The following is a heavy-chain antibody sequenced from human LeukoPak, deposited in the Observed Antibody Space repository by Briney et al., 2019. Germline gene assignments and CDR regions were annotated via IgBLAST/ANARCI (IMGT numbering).Heavy chain of an antibody. D-gene: IGHD3-22*01. CDR3: ARLYYDSSGYYQICYFDY. Sequence: SETLSLACTVSGGSISSSSYYWGWIRQPPGKGLEWIGSIYYSGSTYYNPSLKSRVTISVDTSKNQFSLNLSSVTAADTAVYYCARLYYDSSGYYQICYFDYWGQGTLVTVSS. CDR2: IYYSGST. V-gene: IGHV4-39*01. J-gene: IGHJ4*02. CDR1: GGSISSSSYY.